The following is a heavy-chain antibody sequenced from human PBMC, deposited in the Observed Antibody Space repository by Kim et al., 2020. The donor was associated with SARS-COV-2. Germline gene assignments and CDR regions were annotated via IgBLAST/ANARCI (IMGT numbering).Heavy chain of an antibody. Sequence: GGSLRLSCAASGFTFSSYAMSWVRHAPGTGLELVSAISVSGGSTSYSDSVLGRFTISSANSKNTLYLQIHTLIAADTAVYYFSTAFVSSTPRVFD. V-gene: IGHV3-23*01. J-gene: IGHJ4*01. CDR2: ISVSGGST. CDR3: STAFVSSTPRVFD. CDR1: GFTFSSYA. D-gene: IGHD2-15*01.